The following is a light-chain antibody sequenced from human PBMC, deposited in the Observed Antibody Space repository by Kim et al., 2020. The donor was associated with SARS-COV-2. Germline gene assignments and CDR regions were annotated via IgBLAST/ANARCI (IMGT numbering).Light chain of an antibody. CDR3: VLYMGSGIWV. Sequence: QNVVTQEPSFSVSPGGTVTLTCGLSSGSVSTNYYPSWYQQTPGQAPRPLIYSTNTRSSGVPDRFSGSILGNKAALTITGAQADDESDYYCVLYMGSGIWVFGGGTQLTVL. CDR2: STN. CDR1: SGSVSTNYY. V-gene: IGLV8-61*01. J-gene: IGLJ3*02.